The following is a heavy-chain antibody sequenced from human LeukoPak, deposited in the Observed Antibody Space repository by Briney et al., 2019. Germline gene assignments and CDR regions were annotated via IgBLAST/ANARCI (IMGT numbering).Heavy chain of an antibody. V-gene: IGHV4-34*01. CDR2: INHSGST. Sequence: SETLSLTCAVYGGSFSGYYWSWIRQPPGKGLEWIGEINHSGSTNYNPSLKSRVTISVDTSKDQFSLKLSSVTAADTAVYYCARAPDYGDYGTWGQGTLVTVSS. CDR1: GGSFSGYY. D-gene: IGHD4-17*01. J-gene: IGHJ5*02. CDR3: ARAPDYGDYGT.